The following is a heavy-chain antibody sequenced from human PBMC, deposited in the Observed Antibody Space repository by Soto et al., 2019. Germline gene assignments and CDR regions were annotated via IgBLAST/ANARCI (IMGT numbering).Heavy chain of an antibody. D-gene: IGHD3-10*01. CDR3: VRDSRRTGVKYFYGFDA. Sequence: PSETLSLTCNVSGGSVTNGIYYWSWIRQPPGGGLEWIGYIYYRGATKYNPSLESRVSISVDTPKNQFSLKLTSVTAADTAVYYCVRDSRRTGVKYFYGFDAWGQGTTVTVSS. V-gene: IGHV4-61*01. CDR2: IYYRGAT. J-gene: IGHJ6*02. CDR1: GGSVTNGIYY.